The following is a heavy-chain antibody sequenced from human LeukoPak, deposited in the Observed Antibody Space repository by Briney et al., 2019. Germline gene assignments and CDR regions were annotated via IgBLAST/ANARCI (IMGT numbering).Heavy chain of an antibody. V-gene: IGHV4-39*02. Sequence: SETLSLTCTVSGGSISSSGYYWGWIRQPPGKGLEWIASIYYSGSTYYNPSLKSRVTISVDTSKNQLSLRLSSLTAADTAVYYCARDSTYTLTTYIWGQGTLVTVSS. CDR3: ARDSTYTLTTYI. CDR2: IYYSGST. D-gene: IGHD4-17*01. CDR1: GGSISSSGYY. J-gene: IGHJ4*02.